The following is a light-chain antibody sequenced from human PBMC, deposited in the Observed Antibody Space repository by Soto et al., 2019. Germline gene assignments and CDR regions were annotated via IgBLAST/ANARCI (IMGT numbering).Light chain of an antibody. J-gene: IGLJ2*01. V-gene: IGLV1-51*01. Sequence: QSVLTQPPSVSAAPGQKVTISCSGSSSNIGSHYVSWYQQLPGTAPKLLIYDNNKRPSGIPDRFSGSESGTSATLDITGLQTGDEADYYCGTWDGSLTVVSFGGGTQLTVL. CDR2: DNN. CDR1: SSNIGSHY. CDR3: GTWDGSLTVVS.